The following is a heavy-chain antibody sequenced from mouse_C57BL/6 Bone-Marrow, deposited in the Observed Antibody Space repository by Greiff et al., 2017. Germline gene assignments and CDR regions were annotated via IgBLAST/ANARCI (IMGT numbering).Heavy chain of an antibody. D-gene: IGHD1-1*01. Sequence: VQLQQSGAELVKPGASVKLSCKASGYTFTSYWMHWVKQRPGQGLEWIGMIHPTSGSTNYNEKFKSKATLTVDKSSSTAYMQLSSLTSEDSAVYYCAREGYYCQFAYWGQGTLVTVSA. CDR1: GYTFTSYW. CDR3: AREGYYCQFAY. J-gene: IGHJ3*01. V-gene: IGHV1-64*01. CDR2: IHPTSGST.